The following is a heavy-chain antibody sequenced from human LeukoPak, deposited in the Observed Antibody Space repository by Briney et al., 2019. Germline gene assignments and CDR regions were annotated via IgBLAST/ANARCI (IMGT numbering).Heavy chain of an antibody. Sequence: PGGSLRLSCAASGFTFSNYSINWVRQAPGKGLEWVSSISRSSSFIYYADSVKGRFTISRDNAENSGYLQMNSLRAEDTAVYYCARVSLCNSTSCYFDYWGQGTLVTVSS. CDR1: GFTFSNYS. J-gene: IGHJ4*02. CDR2: ISRSSSFI. D-gene: IGHD2-2*01. CDR3: ARVSLCNSTSCYFDY. V-gene: IGHV3-21*01.